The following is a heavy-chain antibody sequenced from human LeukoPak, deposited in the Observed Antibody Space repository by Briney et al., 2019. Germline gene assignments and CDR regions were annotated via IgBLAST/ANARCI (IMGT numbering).Heavy chain of an antibody. Sequence: SVKVSCKASGGTFSSYAISWVRQAPGQGLEWMGGIIPIFGTANYAQKFQGRVTITADKSTSTAYMELSSLRSEDTAVYYCARSAMGDWYFDLWGRGTLVTVSS. D-gene: IGHD5-18*01. V-gene: IGHV1-69*06. J-gene: IGHJ2*01. CDR3: ARSAMGDWYFDL. CDR1: GGTFSSYA. CDR2: IIPIFGTA.